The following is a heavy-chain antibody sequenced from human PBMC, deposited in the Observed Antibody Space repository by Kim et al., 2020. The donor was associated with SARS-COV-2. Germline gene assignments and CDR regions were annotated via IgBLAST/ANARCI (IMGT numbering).Heavy chain of an antibody. D-gene: IGHD3-10*01. J-gene: IGHJ1*01. CDR1: GYTFTSYG. Sequence: ASVKVSCKASGYTFTSYGISWVRQAPGQGLEWMGWISAYNGNTNYAQKLQGRVTMTTDTSTSTAYMELRSLRSDDTAVYYCARDRTFYGSGAEYFQHWGQGTLVTVSS. CDR2: ISAYNGNT. V-gene: IGHV1-18*04. CDR3: ARDRTFYGSGAEYFQH.